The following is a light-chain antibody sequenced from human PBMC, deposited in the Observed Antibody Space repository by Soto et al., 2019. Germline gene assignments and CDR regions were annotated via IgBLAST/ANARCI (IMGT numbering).Light chain of an antibody. CDR2: DAS. V-gene: IGKV3D-20*02. J-gene: IGKJ2*01. CDR1: QSVRSSY. Sequence: ENVLTQSPVTPALSPGGRATPSCRARQSVRSSYFAWYQQRPGQAPRLLIHDASTRATDIPDRFSGSGSGTDFTLTISSLQSEDFAVYFCQQYHNWPAYTFGQGTKVDIK. CDR3: QQYHNWPAYT.